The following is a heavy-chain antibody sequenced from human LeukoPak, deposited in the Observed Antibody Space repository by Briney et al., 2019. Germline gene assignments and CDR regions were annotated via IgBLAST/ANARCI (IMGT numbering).Heavy chain of an antibody. Sequence: PSETLSLTCTVSGGSISSYYWSWIRQPAGKGLEWIGRIYTGGSTNYNPSLKSRVTISLDTSRNQFSLNLSSVTAADTAVYYCARDRGTWNDDGFDYWGQGTLVTVSS. D-gene: IGHD1-1*01. CDR1: GGSISSYY. J-gene: IGHJ4*02. CDR2: IYTGGST. CDR3: ARDRGTWNDDGFDY. V-gene: IGHV4-4*07.